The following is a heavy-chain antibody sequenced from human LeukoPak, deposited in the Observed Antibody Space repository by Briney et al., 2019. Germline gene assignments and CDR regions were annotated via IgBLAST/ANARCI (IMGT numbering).Heavy chain of an antibody. CDR3: ARLFKDYDFWSGNMNTDY. J-gene: IGHJ4*02. Sequence: PSETLSLTCTVSGGSISSSSYYWGWIRQPPGKGLEWIGEINHSGSTNYNPSLKSRVTISVDTSKNQFSLKLSSVTAADTAVYYCARLFKDYDFWSGNMNTDYWGQGTLVTVSS. CDR2: INHSGST. V-gene: IGHV4-39*07. D-gene: IGHD3-3*01. CDR1: GGSISSSSYY.